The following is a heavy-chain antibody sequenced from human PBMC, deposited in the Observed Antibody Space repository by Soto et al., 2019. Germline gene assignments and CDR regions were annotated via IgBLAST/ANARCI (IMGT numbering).Heavy chain of an antibody. CDR1: GYTFTSYD. D-gene: IGHD6-13*01. V-gene: IGHV1-8*01. J-gene: IGHJ5*02. CDR3: ARAAAAGNWFDP. Sequence: QVQLVQSGAEVKKPGASVKVSCKASGYTFTSYDINWVRQATGQGLEWMGWMNPNSGNTGYAQKFQGRVTMTRNTSISTAYMALSSLRSADTAVYYCARAAAAGNWFDPWGQGTLVTVSS. CDR2: MNPNSGNT.